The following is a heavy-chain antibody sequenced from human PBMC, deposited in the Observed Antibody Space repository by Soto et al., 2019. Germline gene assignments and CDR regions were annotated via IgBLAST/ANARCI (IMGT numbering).Heavy chain of an antibody. V-gene: IGHV3-33*01. CDR1: GFAFHGYA. J-gene: IGHJ4*02. Sequence: QVQLVESGGGVVQPGRSLRLSCAASGFAFHGYAMHWVRQAPGKGLEWVAIIWYEGSNTYYGDSVKGRFTISRDNSKNTVYLQMNSLRVEDTAVYYCARDLKTRHCDYWGQGILVTVSS. CDR2: IWYEGSNT. D-gene: IGHD4-17*01. CDR3: ARDLKTRHCDY.